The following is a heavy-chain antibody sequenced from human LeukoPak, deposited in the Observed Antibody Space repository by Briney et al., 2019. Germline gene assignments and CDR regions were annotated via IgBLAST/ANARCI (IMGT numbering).Heavy chain of an antibody. J-gene: IGHJ4*02. CDR2: ISSSSSTI. Sequence: GGSLRLSCAASGFTFSSYSMNWVRQAPGKGLEWVSYISSSSSTIYYADSVKGRFTISRDNAKNSLYLQMNSLRAEDTAVYYCARDRPGPPYYYDSSGYYDYWGQGTLVTVSS. D-gene: IGHD3-22*01. CDR3: ARDRPGPPYYYDSSGYYDY. V-gene: IGHV3-48*04. CDR1: GFTFSSYS.